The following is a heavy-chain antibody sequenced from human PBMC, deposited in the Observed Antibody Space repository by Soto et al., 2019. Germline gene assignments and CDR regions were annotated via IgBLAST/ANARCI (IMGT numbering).Heavy chain of an antibody. CDR1: GFTFSSYA. J-gene: IGHJ6*02. D-gene: IGHD2-2*01. V-gene: IGHV3-30-3*01. CDR3: ARDGSWDIVVVPAAMEVGYYYYGMDV. CDR2: ISYDGSNK. Sequence: GGSLRLSCAASGFTFSSYAMHWVRQAPGKGLEWVAVISYDGSNKYYADSVKGRFTISRGNSKNTLYLQMNSLRAEDTAVYYCARDGSWDIVVVPAAMEVGYYYYGMDVWGQGTTVTVSS.